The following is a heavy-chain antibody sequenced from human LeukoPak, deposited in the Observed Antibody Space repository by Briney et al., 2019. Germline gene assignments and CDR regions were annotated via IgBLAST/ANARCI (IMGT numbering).Heavy chain of an antibody. Sequence: SETLSLTCAVYGGSFSGYYWSWIRQPPGKGLEWIGEINHSGSTNYNPSLKSRVTISVDTSKNQFSLKLSSVTAADTAVYYCARQSYSGSYLYDYWGQGTLVTVSS. D-gene: IGHD1-26*01. CDR3: ARQSYSGSYLYDY. CDR2: INHSGST. J-gene: IGHJ4*02. V-gene: IGHV4-34*01. CDR1: GGSFSGYY.